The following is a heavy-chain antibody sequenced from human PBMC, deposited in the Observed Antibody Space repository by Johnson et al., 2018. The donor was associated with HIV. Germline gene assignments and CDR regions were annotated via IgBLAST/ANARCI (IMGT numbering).Heavy chain of an antibody. D-gene: IGHD2-2*01. Sequence: VQLVESGGGLVQPGGSLKLSCAASGFIFSGSAMHWVRQASGKGLEWVGRIRSKTNSHATAYAASLKGRVTISRDDSKNTAYLQMNSMKTEDTAVYYCTRQRGSSTMWDAFDIWGQGTMVTVSS. J-gene: IGHJ3*02. CDR1: GFIFSGSA. CDR3: TRQRGSSTMWDAFDI. CDR2: IRSKTNSHAT. V-gene: IGHV3-73*02.